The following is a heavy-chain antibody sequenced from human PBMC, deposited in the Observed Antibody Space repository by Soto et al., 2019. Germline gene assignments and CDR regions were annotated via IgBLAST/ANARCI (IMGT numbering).Heavy chain of an antibody. D-gene: IGHD6-6*01. V-gene: IGHV3-30*18. Sequence: QVQLVESGGGVVQPGRSLRLSCAASGFTFSSYGMHWVRQAPGKGLEWVAVISYDGSNKYYADSVKGRFTISRDNSKNTLYLQMHSLRAEDTAVYYCAKDRWESSSYFDYWGQGTLVTVSS. CDR3: AKDRWESSSYFDY. J-gene: IGHJ4*02. CDR1: GFTFSSYG. CDR2: ISYDGSNK.